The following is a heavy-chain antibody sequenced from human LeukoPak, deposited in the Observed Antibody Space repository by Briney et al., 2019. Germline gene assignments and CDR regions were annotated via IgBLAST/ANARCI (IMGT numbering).Heavy chain of an antibody. CDR1: GGSISSYY. CDR3: ARGGELLPLDY. CDR2: IYYSGST. D-gene: IGHD1-26*01. Sequence: SETLSLTCTVSGGSISSYYWSWIRQPPGKGLEWIGNIYYSGSTNYNPSLKSRVTISVDTSKNQFSLKLSSVTAADTAVYYCARGGELLPLDYWGQGTLVTVSS. V-gene: IGHV4-59*01. J-gene: IGHJ4*02.